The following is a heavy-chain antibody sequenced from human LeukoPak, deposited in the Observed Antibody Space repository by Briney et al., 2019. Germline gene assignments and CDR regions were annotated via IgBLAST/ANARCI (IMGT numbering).Heavy chain of an antibody. CDR2: IWYDGSNK. CDR1: ELTSSTYG. D-gene: IGHD5-12*01. CDR3: ARESYSGYEGFDY. Sequence: GGPLSPSWAPPELTSSTYGMHGVRKAPAKGLEGGAVIWYDGSNKYYADSVKGRFTISRDNSKNTLYLQMNSLRAEDTAVYYCARESYSGYEGFDYWGQGTLVTVSS. V-gene: IGHV3-33*01. J-gene: IGHJ4*02.